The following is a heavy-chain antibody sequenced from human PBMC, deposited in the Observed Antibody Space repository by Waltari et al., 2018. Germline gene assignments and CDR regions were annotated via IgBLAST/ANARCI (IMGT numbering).Heavy chain of an antibody. J-gene: IGHJ4*02. CDR1: GYSISSGYY. D-gene: IGHD6-19*01. Sequence: QVQLQESGPGLVKPSETLSLTCAVSGYSISSGYYWGWIRQPPGKGLEWIGDLYHSGRTYYNPSLKSRVTISVETSKNQSSLKPSSVTAAATAVYYCARHGYSSGSTIDYWGQVTLVTVSS. V-gene: IGHV4-38-2*01. CDR2: LYHSGRT. CDR3: ARHGYSSGSTIDY.